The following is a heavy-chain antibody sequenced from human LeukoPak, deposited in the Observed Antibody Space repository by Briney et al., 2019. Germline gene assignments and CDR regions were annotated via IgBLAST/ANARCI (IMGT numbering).Heavy chain of an antibody. CDR2: INPNSGGT. J-gene: IGHJ5*02. D-gene: IGHD6-13*01. CDR3: ARDLHRGSSSWPWFDP. CDR1: GGTFSSYA. Sequence: ASVKVSCKASGGTFSSYAISWVRQAPGQGLEWMGWINPNSGGTNYAQKFQGWVTMTRDASISTAYMELSRLRSDDTAVYYCARDLHRGSSSWPWFDPWGQGTLVTVSS. V-gene: IGHV1-2*04.